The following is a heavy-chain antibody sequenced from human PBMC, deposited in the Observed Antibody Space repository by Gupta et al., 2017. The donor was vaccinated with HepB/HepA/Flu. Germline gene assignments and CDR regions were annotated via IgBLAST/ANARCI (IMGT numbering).Heavy chain of an antibody. CDR1: GFTFSSYG. V-gene: IGHV3-30*18. D-gene: IGHD6-13*01. Sequence: QVQLVESGGGVVQPGRSLRLSCAASGFTFSSYGMHWVRQAPGKGLEWVAVISYDGSNKYYADSVKGRFTISRDNSKNTLYLQMNSLRAEDTAVYYCAKDRASSSWTDYYGMDVWGQGTTVTVSS. CDR3: AKDRASSSWTDYYGMDV. CDR2: ISYDGSNK. J-gene: IGHJ6*02.